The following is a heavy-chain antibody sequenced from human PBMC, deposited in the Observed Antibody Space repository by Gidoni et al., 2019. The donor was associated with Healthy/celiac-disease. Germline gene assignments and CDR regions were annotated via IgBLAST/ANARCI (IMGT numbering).Heavy chain of an antibody. D-gene: IGHD5-18*01. CDR1: GGSISSYY. Sequence: QVQLQESGPGLVKPSETLSLTCTVSGGSISSYYWGWIRQPPGKGLEGIGYIYYSGRTNYNPSRKSRVTISVDTSKNQFSRKLSSVTAADTAVYYCARVVDTAMAGMYYFDYWGQGTLVTVSS. CDR2: IYYSGRT. CDR3: ARVVDTAMAGMYYFDY. J-gene: IGHJ4*02. V-gene: IGHV4-59*01.